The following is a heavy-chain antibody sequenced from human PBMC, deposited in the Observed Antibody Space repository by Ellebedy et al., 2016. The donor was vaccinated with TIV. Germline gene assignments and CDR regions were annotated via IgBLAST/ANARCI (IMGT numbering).Heavy chain of an antibody. CDR1: GGSISSGGYS. Sequence: SETLSLTXAVSGGSISSGGYSWSWIRQPPGKGLEWIGYIYHSGSTYYNPSLKSRVTISVDTSKNQFSLKLSSVTAADTAVYYCAREGYYGDYLGYFDYWGQGTLVTVSS. CDR3: AREGYYGDYLGYFDY. V-gene: IGHV4-30-2*05. J-gene: IGHJ4*02. D-gene: IGHD4-17*01. CDR2: IYHSGST.